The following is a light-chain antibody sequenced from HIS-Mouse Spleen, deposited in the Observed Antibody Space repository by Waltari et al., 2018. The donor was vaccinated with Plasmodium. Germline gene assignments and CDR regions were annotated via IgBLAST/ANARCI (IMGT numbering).Light chain of an antibody. CDR2: LGS. Sequence: IVMTPSPLSLPVTPGEPASIACRSSQSLLHSNGYNYLDWYLQKPGQSPQLLIYLGSNRASGVPDRFSGSGSGTDFTLKISRVEAEDVGVYYCMQALQTPRYTFGQGTKLEIK. J-gene: IGKJ2*01. CDR1: QSLLHSNGYNY. CDR3: MQALQTPRYT. V-gene: IGKV2-28*01.